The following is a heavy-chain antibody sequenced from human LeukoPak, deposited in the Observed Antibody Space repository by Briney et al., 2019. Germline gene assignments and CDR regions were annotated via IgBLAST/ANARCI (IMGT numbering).Heavy chain of an antibody. CDR1: GGTFSSYA. D-gene: IGHD3-22*01. J-gene: IGHJ4*02. V-gene: IGHV1-69*05. CDR2: IIPIFGTV. Sequence: SVKVSCKASGGTFSSYAISWVRQAPGQGLEWMGGIIPIFGTVNYAQKFQGRVTITTDESTSTAYMELSSLRSEDTAVYYCARDPGGYDSSGYFDYWGQGTLVTVSS. CDR3: ARDPGGYDSSGYFDY.